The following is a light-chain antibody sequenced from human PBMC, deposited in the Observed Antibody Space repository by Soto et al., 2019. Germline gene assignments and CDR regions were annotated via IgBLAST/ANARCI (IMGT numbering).Light chain of an antibody. CDR3: QKYDSAKWK. Sequence: DIQMTQSPSSLSASVGDRVTITCRASQGILTYLAWYQQKPGQVPELLIQAASTLQPGVPSRFSGSGSGTEFTLTINSLQPEDVATYYCQKYDSAKWKFGQGTKVDIK. CDR2: AAS. V-gene: IGKV1-27*01. J-gene: IGKJ1*01. CDR1: QGILTY.